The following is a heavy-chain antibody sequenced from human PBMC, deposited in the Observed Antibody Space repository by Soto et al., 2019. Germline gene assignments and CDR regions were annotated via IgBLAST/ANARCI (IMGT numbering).Heavy chain of an antibody. CDR3: ARDSSGDFWSGYYNPLYYYGMDV. J-gene: IGHJ6*02. V-gene: IGHV1-18*01. Sequence: ASVKVSCKGSGYTNTSYLISCVGQATGQGLEWMGWISAYNGNKSDAQKLQGRVTMTTDTSTSTAYMELRSLRSDDTAVYYCARDSSGDFWSGYYNPLYYYGMDVWGQGTTVTVSS. CDR2: ISAYNGNK. D-gene: IGHD3-3*01. CDR1: GYTNTSYL.